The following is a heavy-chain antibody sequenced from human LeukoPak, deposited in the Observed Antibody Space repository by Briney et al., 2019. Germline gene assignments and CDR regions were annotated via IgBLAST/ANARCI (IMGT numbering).Heavy chain of an antibody. Sequence: QPGGSLRLSCAASGFTFSSYAMHWVRQAPGKGLEWVAVISYDGSNKYYADSVKGRFTISRDNSKNTLYLQMNSLRAEDTALYYCAKLQGYTAMVYCYMDVWGKGTTVTVSS. CDR2: ISYDGSNK. V-gene: IGHV3-30-3*01. D-gene: IGHD5-18*01. J-gene: IGHJ6*03. CDR1: GFTFSSYA. CDR3: AKLQGYTAMVYCYMDV.